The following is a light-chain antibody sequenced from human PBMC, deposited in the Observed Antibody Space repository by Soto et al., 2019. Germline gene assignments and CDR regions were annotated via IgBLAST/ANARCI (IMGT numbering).Light chain of an antibody. Sequence: EIVLTQSPATLSLSPGQRATLSCRASQSIGLSLAWYQHKPGQAPRLLIYDASTRASGIPARFSGSGSGTDFTLTISSLQSEDFAVYFCQQYHIWPSWTFGQGTKVDIK. V-gene: IGKV3-11*01. CDR3: QQYHIWPSWT. J-gene: IGKJ1*01. CDR2: DAS. CDR1: QSIGLS.